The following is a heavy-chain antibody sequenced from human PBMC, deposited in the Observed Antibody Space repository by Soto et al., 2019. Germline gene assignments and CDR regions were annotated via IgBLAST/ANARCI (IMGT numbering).Heavy chain of an antibody. CDR2: ISSDGSNK. J-gene: IGHJ6*02. D-gene: IGHD3-10*01. CDR3: AKDLGEELLWFGELSSYGMDV. Sequence: PGGSLRLSWAASGFTLSMSCMTWIRQAPGKGLEWVAVISSDGSNKDYVDSMKGRFTISRDNSKNTLYRQMNSLRAEDTAVYYCAKDLGEELLWFGELSSYGMDVWGQGTTVTVSS. CDR1: GFTLSMSC. V-gene: IGHV3-30*18.